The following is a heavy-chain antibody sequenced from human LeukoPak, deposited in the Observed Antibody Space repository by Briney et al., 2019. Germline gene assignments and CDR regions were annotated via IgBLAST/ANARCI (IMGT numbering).Heavy chain of an antibody. CDR1: GFTFSSYA. J-gene: IGHJ4*02. D-gene: IGHD6-13*01. V-gene: IGHV3-23*01. CDR3: AKSQQQLVARTGDY. CDR2: ISGSGGST. Sequence: QPGGSLRLSCVASGFTFSSYAMSWVRQAPGKGLEWVSAISGSGGSTYYADSVKGRFTISRDNSKNTLYLQMNSLRAEDTAVYYCAKSQQQLVARTGDYWGQGTLVTVSS.